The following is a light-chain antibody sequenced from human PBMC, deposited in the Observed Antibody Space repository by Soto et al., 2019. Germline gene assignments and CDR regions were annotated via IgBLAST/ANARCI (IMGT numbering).Light chain of an antibody. CDR1: SSDVGSYNL. Sequence: QSVLTQPASVSGSPGQSIPLSCTGTSSDVGSYNLVSGYQQHPGKAPKLMIYEGSKRPSWVSNRFSGSKSGNTASLTISGLQAEDEADYYCCSYAGSSTLVFGGGTKVTVL. V-gene: IGLV2-23*01. CDR3: CSYAGSSTLV. J-gene: IGLJ2*01. CDR2: EGS.